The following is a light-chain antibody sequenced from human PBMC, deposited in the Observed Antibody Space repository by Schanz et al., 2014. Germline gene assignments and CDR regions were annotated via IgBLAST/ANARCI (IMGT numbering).Light chain of an antibody. J-gene: IGLJ1*01. V-gene: IGLV2-14*01. CDR2: DVS. CDR3: SSYTSSSTYV. Sequence: QSALTQPASVSGSPGQSITISCTGTSSDLGGYNYVSWYQQYPGKAPKLIIYDVSNRPSGVSNRFSGSKSGNTASLTISGLQAEDEADYYCSSYTSSSTYVFGTGTKLTVL. CDR1: SSDLGGYNY.